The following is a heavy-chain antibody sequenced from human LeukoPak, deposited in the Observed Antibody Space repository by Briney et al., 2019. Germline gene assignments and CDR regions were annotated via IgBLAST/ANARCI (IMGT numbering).Heavy chain of an antibody. D-gene: IGHD3-10*01. Sequence: GGSLRLSCAASGFTFSSYAMSWVRQAPGKGLEWGSAISGSGGSTYYADSVKGRFTISRDNSKNTLYLQMNSLRAEDTAVYYCAKDDTGGLLWFGELLFDYWGQGTLVTVSS. V-gene: IGHV3-23*01. CDR3: AKDDTGGLLWFGELLFDY. CDR2: ISGSGGST. CDR1: GFTFSSYA. J-gene: IGHJ4*02.